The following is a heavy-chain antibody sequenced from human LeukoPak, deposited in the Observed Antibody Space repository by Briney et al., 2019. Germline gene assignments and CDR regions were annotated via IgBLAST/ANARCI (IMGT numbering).Heavy chain of an antibody. V-gene: IGHV3-30*02. CDR3: AKEELAPHTFDI. CDR2: IRYDGSNK. J-gene: IGHJ3*02. D-gene: IGHD6-13*01. CDR1: GFTFSSYG. Sequence: PGGSLRLSCAASGFTFSSYGTHWVRQAPGKGLEWVAFIRYDGSNKYYADSVKGRFTISRDNSKNTLYLQMNSLRAEDTAVYYCAKEELAPHTFDIWGQGTMVTVSS.